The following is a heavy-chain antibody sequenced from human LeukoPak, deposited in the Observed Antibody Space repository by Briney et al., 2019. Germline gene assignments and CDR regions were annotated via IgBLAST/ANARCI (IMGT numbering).Heavy chain of an antibody. D-gene: IGHD6-6*01. CDR2: INHSGST. Sequence: PSETLSLTCAVYGGSFSGYYWSWLRQPPGKGLEWIGEINHSGSTNYNPSLKSRVTISVDTSKNQFSLKLSSVTAADTAVYYCARGALFEYSSSSGRYFDLWGRGTLVTVSS. CDR1: GGSFSGYY. V-gene: IGHV4-34*01. J-gene: IGHJ2*01. CDR3: ARGALFEYSSSSGRYFDL.